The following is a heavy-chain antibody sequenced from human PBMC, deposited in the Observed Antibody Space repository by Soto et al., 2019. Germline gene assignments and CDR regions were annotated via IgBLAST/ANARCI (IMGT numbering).Heavy chain of an antibody. CDR2: IYYSGST. CDR3: GVLDHYYGSGWA. CDR1: GGSISSSSYY. D-gene: IGHD3-10*01. V-gene: IGHV4-39*01. Sequence: QLQLQESGPGLVKPSETLSLTCTVSGGSISSSSYYWGWIRQPPGKGLEWIGSIYYSGSTYYNPSLKSLVAISVDPSKNQFSLKLSSVTAADTAVYYCGVLDHYYGSGWAWGQGTLVTVSS. J-gene: IGHJ5*02.